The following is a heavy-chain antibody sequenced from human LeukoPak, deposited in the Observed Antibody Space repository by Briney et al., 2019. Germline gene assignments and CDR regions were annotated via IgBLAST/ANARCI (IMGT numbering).Heavy chain of an antibody. CDR3: AREVYDSSGYGYFDY. J-gene: IGHJ4*02. Sequence: PSETLSLTCTVSGGSISSGDYYWSWIRQPPGKGLEWIGYIYYSGSTYYNPSLKSRVTISVDTSKNQFSLKLSSVTAADTAVYYCAREVYDSSGYGYFDYWGQGTLATVSS. V-gene: IGHV4-30-4*01. CDR1: GGSISSGDYY. CDR2: IYYSGST. D-gene: IGHD3-22*01.